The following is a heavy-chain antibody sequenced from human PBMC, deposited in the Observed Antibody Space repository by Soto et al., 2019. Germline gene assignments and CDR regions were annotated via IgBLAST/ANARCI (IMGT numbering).Heavy chain of an antibody. CDR1: GGSISSSSYY. CDR2: IYYSGST. D-gene: IGHD2-15*01. CDR3: ARHTPAISISDH. J-gene: IGHJ4*02. Sequence: QLQLQESGPGLVKPSETLSLTCTVSGGSISSSSYYWGWIRQPPGKGLEWIGSIYYSGSTYYNPSTKSRVTISVDTSKNQFSLKLSSVTAADTAVYYCARHTPAISISDHWGQGTLVTVSS. V-gene: IGHV4-39*01.